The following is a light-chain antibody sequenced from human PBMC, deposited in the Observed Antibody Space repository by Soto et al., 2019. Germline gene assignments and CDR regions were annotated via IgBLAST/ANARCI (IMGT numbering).Light chain of an antibody. Sequence: QSALTQPASVFGSPGQSITISCTGTSSDVGGYNFVSWYHQLPGKAPKLMIYEVTSRPSGVSNRFSGSKSGNTASLTISGLQPEDEADYYCSAYTTSSTVVFGTGTKVTVL. J-gene: IGLJ1*01. CDR3: SAYTTSSTVV. V-gene: IGLV2-14*03. CDR1: SSDVGGYNF. CDR2: EVT.